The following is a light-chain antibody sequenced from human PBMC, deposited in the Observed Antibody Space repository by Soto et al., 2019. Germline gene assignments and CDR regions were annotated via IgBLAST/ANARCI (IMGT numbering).Light chain of an antibody. Sequence: EIVLTQSPGTLSLSPGERATLSCRASQSVSSSYLAWYQQKPGQAPRLLIYGASSRATGIPDRFSGSGSGTDFTLTISRLEPEDCAVYYCQQYGSTVNTFGQGTKLEIK. CDR3: QQYGSTVNT. J-gene: IGKJ2*01. CDR1: QSVSSSY. CDR2: GAS. V-gene: IGKV3-20*01.